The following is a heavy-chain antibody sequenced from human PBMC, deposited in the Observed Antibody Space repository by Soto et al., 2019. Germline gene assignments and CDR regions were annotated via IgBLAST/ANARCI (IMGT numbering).Heavy chain of an antibody. CDR1: GYSFTSYW. Sequence: GESLKISCSVSGYSFTSYWISWVRQMPGKGLEWMGRIDPTDSYANYSPSFQGHVTFSVDRSINTAYLQWSSLKAPDTAVYYCERLHSRHGTNGKLDYWGQGTLVTVSS. V-gene: IGHV5-10-1*01. CDR2: IDPTDSYA. D-gene: IGHD3-22*01. J-gene: IGHJ4*02. CDR3: ERLHSRHGTNGKLDY.